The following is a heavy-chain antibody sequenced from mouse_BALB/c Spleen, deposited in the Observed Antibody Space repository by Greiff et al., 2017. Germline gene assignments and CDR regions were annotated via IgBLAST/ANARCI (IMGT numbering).Heavy chain of an antibody. V-gene: IGHV1-7*01. Sequence: VKLLESGAELAKPGASVKMSCKASGYTFTSYWMHWVKQRPGQGLEWIGYINPSTGYTEYNQKFKDKATLTADKSSSTAYMQLSSLTSEDSAVYYCARRDYRYAMDYWGQGTSVTVSS. D-gene: IGHD2-14*01. CDR3: ARRDYRYAMDY. J-gene: IGHJ4*01. CDR1: GYTFTSYW. CDR2: INPSTGYT.